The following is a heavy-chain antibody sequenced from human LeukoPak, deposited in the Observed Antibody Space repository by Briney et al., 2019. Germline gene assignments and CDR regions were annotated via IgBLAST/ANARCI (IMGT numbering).Heavy chain of an antibody. D-gene: IGHD4-17*01. CDR3: ARGFNGDYGDYGDAFDI. Sequence: PSETLSFTCTVSGVSIGISSYYWGWIRQPPGKGLEWIGSISYSGSTNYSPSLKSRITISVDTSKNQFSLKVSSVTAADTAVYYCARGFNGDYGDYGDAFDIWGQGTMVTVSS. J-gene: IGHJ3*02. V-gene: IGHV4-39*01. CDR2: ISYSGST. CDR1: GVSIGISSYY.